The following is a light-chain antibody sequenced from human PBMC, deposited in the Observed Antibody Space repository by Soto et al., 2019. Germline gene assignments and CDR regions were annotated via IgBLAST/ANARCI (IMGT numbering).Light chain of an antibody. J-gene: IGKJ4*01. Sequence: NVFTQAPATLSFSPGGKATPSFRASQRVSSYLAWYQQKPGQALRLLIYDASNRATGIPARFSGSGSGTDFTLTISSLEPEDFAVYYCQQRSNWPLTFGGGTKVDIK. V-gene: IGKV3-11*01. CDR3: QQRSNWPLT. CDR1: QRVSSY. CDR2: DAS.